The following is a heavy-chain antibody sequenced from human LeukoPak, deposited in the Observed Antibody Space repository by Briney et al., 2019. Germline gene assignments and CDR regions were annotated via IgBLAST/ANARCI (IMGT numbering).Heavy chain of an antibody. CDR1: GDSISSYY. Sequence: SETLSLTCTVSGDSISSYYWSWIRQPAGKGLEWIGRIYTSGSTNYNPSLKSRVTMSVDTSNNQFSLKLSSVTAADTAVYYCASTPDGDSSSGKDYFDYWGQGTLVSVSS. CDR2: IYTSGST. CDR3: ASTPDGDSSSGKDYFDY. D-gene: IGHD6-6*01. V-gene: IGHV4-4*07. J-gene: IGHJ4*02.